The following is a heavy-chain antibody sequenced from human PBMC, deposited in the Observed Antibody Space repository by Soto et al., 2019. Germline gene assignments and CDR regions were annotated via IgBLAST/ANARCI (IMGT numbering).Heavy chain of an antibody. CDR2: IDPSDSYT. CDR3: ARSFDRTTVTTSAADV. J-gene: IGHJ6*02. V-gene: IGHV5-10-1*01. CDR1: GYSFTSYW. D-gene: IGHD4-17*01. Sequence: HGESLKISCKGSGYSFTSYWISWVRQMPGKGLEWMGRIDPSDSYTNYSPSFQGHVTISADKSISTAYLQWSSLKASNTAMYYCARSFDRTTVTTSAADVWGQGTTVTVPS.